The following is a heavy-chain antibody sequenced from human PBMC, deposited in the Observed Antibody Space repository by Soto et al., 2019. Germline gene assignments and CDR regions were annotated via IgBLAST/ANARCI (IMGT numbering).Heavy chain of an antibody. CDR1: GGSISSGGCY. V-gene: IGHV4-31*03. CDR2: IYYSGST. J-gene: IGHJ4*02. D-gene: IGHD3-3*01. Sequence: ILSLTCTVSGGSISSGGCYWSWIRQHPGKGLEWIGYIYYSGSTYYNPSLKSRVTISVDTSKNQFSLKLSSVTAVDTAVYYCARADVDFLLDYWGQGTLVTVSS. CDR3: ARADVDFLLDY.